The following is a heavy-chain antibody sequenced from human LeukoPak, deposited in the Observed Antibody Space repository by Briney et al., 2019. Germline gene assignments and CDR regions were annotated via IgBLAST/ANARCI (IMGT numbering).Heavy chain of an antibody. D-gene: IGHD6-19*01. CDR2: IYTSGST. Sequence: SQTLSLTCTVSGGSISSGSYYWSWIRQPAGKGLEWIGRIYTSGSTNYNPSLKSRVTISVDTSKNQFSLKLSSVTAADTAVYYCASDYSSGPLFDYWGQGTLVTVSS. J-gene: IGHJ4*02. V-gene: IGHV4-61*02. CDR3: ASDYSSGPLFDY. CDR1: GGSISSGSYY.